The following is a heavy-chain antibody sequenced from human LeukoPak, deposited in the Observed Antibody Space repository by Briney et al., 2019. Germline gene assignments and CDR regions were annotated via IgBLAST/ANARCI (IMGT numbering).Heavy chain of an antibody. CDR3: ARGGYGGNRAFDY. CDR1: GYTFTSYG. J-gene: IGHJ4*02. V-gene: IGHV7-4-1*02. D-gene: IGHD4-23*01. CDR2: INTNTGNP. Sequence: ASVKVSCKASGYTFTSYGISWVRQAPGQGLEWMGWINTNTGNPTYAQGFTGRFVFSLDTSVSTAYLRISSLKAEDTAVYYCARGGYGGNRAFDYWGQGTLVTVSS.